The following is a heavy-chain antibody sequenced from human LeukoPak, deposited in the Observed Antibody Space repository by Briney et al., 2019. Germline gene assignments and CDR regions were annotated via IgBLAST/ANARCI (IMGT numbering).Heavy chain of an antibody. D-gene: IGHD6-6*01. CDR2: INQNAGP. V-gene: IGHV4-34*01. CDR3: ARGRTRLSWLDP. J-gene: IGHJ5*02. Sequence: PSETLSLTCALSGGSIRGYYRSWVRQSPRKGLEWIGDINQNAGPDYNPSLNSRVSISIDSPTTRISLSVTAATAVDTAMYYCARGRTRLSWLDPWGQGTLVTVSS. CDR1: GGSIRGYY.